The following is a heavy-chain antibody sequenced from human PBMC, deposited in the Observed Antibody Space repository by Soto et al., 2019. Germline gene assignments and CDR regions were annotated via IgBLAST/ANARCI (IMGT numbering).Heavy chain of an antibody. D-gene: IGHD1-1*01. V-gene: IGHV1-3*01. CDR1: GYSFTTYA. J-gene: IGHJ6*02. CDR2: INGGNGNT. CDR3: ARGKGMEENYYYHGMDV. Sequence: ASVKVSCKASGYSFTTYAMHWVRQAPGQSLEWMAWINGGNGNTKYSQKFQDRVTITRDTSASIAYMELSSLRSEDTAVYYCARGKGMEENYYYHGMDVWGQGTTVTVSS.